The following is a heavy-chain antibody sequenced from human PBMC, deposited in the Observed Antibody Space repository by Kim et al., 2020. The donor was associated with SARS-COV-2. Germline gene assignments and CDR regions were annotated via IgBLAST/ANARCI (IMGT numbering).Heavy chain of an antibody. CDR2: ISSSGGST. CDR1: GFTFGTYA. J-gene: IGHJ4*01. CDR3: ARSRSCISSSCYVDY. D-gene: IGHD2-2*01. Sequence: GGSLRLSCAASGFTFGTYAMSWVRQAPGRGLEWVTGISSSGGSTYYADSVKGRFPVSRDSSKNTVYLQMNSLTVDDTALYYCARSRSCISSSCYVDYWG. V-gene: IGHV3-23*01.